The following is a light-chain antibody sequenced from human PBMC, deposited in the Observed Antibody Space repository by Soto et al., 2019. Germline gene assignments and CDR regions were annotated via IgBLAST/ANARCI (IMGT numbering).Light chain of an antibody. V-gene: IGKV3-15*01. CDR2: GAS. CDR3: QQYDTWPPYT. J-gene: IGKJ2*01. Sequence: EIEMTQSPATLSVSPGERATLSCRASQSVSSNLAWYQQKPGQAPRLLIYGASTRATGIPARFRGSGSGTEFTLTISSLQSEDFAVYYCQQYDTWPPYTFDQGTKLEIK. CDR1: QSVSSN.